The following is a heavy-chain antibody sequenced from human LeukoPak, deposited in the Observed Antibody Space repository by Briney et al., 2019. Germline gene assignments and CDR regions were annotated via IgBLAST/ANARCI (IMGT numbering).Heavy chain of an antibody. CDR2: IYHSGST. D-gene: IGHD1-26*01. CDR3: ARDSSPIVGATRYFDY. J-gene: IGHJ4*02. Sequence: PQTLSLTCTVSGGSISSGGYYWSWIRQPPGKGLEWIGYIYHSGSTYYNPSLKSRVTISVDRSKNQFSLKLSSVTAADTAVYYCARDSSPIVGATRYFDYWGQGTLVTVSS. V-gene: IGHV4-30-2*01. CDR1: GGSISSGGYY.